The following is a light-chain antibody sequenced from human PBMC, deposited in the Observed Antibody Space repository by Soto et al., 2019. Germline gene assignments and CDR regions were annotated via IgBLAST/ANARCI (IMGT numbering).Light chain of an antibody. CDR3: QHTYSTPWT. CDR1: QSIGTD. V-gene: IGKV1-39*01. J-gene: IGKJ1*01. CDR2: GAS. Sequence: DIQMTQSPSSLSASMGERVRITCRASQSIGTDLNWYQQKPGKAPKLLIYGASTLQGGVPSRFSGSVSGTEFTLTISSLQPGDLATYFCQHTYSTPWTFGQGTKVDI.